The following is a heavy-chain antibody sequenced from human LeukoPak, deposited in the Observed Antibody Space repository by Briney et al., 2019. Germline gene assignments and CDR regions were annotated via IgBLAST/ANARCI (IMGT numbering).Heavy chain of an antibody. V-gene: IGHV4-30-4*01. CDR2: IYYSGST. CDR1: GGSISRGDYY. Sequence: SETLSLICTVSGGSISRGDYYWSWIRLPPGKGLEWTGYIYYSGSTDYNPSLKSRVTMSVDTTKNQFSLKLRSVIAADTAVYYCARAKSKFDYWGQGTLVTVSS. J-gene: IGHJ4*02. CDR3: ARAKSKFDY.